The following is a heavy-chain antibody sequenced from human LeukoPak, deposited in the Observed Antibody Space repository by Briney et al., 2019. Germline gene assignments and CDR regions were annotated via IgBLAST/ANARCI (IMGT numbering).Heavy chain of an antibody. Sequence: SVKVSCKASVCTFSSYAISWVRPAPGQGLEWMGRIILILGIANYAQKFQGRVTITADKSTSTAYMELSSLRSEDTAVYYCARAVAGTAVDYWGQGTLVTVSS. CDR2: IILILGIA. D-gene: IGHD6-19*01. V-gene: IGHV1-69*04. CDR1: VCTFSSYA. J-gene: IGHJ4*02. CDR3: ARAVAGTAVDY.